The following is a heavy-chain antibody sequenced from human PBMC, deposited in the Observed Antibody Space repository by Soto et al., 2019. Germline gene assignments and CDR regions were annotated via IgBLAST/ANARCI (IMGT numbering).Heavy chain of an antibody. J-gene: IGHJ4*02. CDR1: GFTFSSYS. Sequence: PGGSLRLSCAASGFTFSSYSMNWVRQAPGKGLEWVSYISSSSSTIYYADSVKGRFTISRDNAKNSLYLQMNSLRPEDTALYYCAKATAAGPTIGSFDYWGQGTLVTVSS. D-gene: IGHD6-13*01. CDR3: AKATAAGPTIGSFDY. V-gene: IGHV3-48*01. CDR2: ISSSSSTI.